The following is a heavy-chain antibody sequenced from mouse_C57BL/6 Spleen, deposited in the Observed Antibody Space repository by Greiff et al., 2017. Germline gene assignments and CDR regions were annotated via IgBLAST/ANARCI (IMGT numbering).Heavy chain of an antibody. V-gene: IGHV1-50*01. CDR2: IDPSDSYT. CDR1: GYTFTSYW. CDR3: ATRGQPTYYFDY. D-gene: IGHD6-1*01. Sequence: VQLQQPGAELVKPGASVKLSCKASGYTFTSYWMQWVKQRPGQGLEWIGEIDPSDSYTNYNQKLKGKATLTVDTSSRTAYMQLSSLTSEDSAVYYCATRGQPTYYFDYWGQGTTLTVSS. J-gene: IGHJ2*01.